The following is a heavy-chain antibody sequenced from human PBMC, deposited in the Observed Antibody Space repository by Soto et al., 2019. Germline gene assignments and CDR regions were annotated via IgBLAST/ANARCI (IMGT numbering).Heavy chain of an antibody. Sequence: SLRLSSAASGCNFDDYAMHWVRKAPRKGLEWVSGISWNSGNIGYADSVKGRFTISRDNAKNSLYLQMNSLRAEDTAVYYCARALLYGDAFDIWGQGTMVSVSS. J-gene: IGHJ3*02. CDR2: ISWNSGNI. CDR1: GCNFDDYA. CDR3: ARALLYGDAFDI. D-gene: IGHD3-16*01. V-gene: IGHV3-9*01.